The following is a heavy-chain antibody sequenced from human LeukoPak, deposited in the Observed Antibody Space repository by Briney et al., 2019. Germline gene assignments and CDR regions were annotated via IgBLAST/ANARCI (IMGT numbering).Heavy chain of an antibody. CDR3: ASDYGSGSYRFDF. D-gene: IGHD3-10*01. Sequence: SETLSLTCSVSGGSIVRYYWSWIRQPPGKGLEWIGYIYYSGRTVYNPSLKSRVTISLDTSKNQFSLKLSSVTAADTAVYYCASDYGSGSYRFDFWGQGTLVSVSS. CDR1: GGSIVRYY. V-gene: IGHV4-59*01. CDR2: IYYSGRT. J-gene: IGHJ4*02.